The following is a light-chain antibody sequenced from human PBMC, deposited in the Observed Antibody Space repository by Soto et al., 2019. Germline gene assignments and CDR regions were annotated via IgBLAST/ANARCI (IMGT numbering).Light chain of an antibody. CDR1: QSVRSNS. Sequence: EIVLTQSPGTLSLSPGERATLSFRASQSVRSNSLAWYQQKPGQAPRLLMSGTSSSATGIPDRFSGSGSGTDFTLTIGILETEDFEVYYCQQYGTSLTTFGPGTRLEI. V-gene: IGKV3-20*01. CDR2: GTS. J-gene: IGKJ5*01. CDR3: QQYGTSLTT.